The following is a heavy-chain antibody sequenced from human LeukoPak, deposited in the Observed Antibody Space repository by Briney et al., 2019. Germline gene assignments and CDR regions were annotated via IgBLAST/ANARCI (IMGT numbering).Heavy chain of an antibody. J-gene: IGHJ6*02. CDR1: GFTFSSYA. Sequence: PGGSLRLSCAASGFTFSSYAMSWVRQAPGKGLEWVSAISGSGGSTYYADSVKGRFTISRDNAKNSLYLQMNSLRAEDTAVYYCARLRYYGMDVWGQGTTVTVSS. CDR3: ARLRYYGMDV. V-gene: IGHV3-23*01. CDR2: ISGSGGST. D-gene: IGHD2-15*01.